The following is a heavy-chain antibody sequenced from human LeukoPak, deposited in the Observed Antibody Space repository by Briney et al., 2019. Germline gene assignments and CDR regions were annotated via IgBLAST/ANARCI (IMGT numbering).Heavy chain of an antibody. V-gene: IGHV4-38-2*02. D-gene: IGHD3-10*01. CDR2: IYHSGST. CDR1: GFSISNGYY. CDR3: TRGHPGVVRGTNWFDP. Sequence: SETLSLTCTVSGFSISNGYYWGWIRQPPGKGLEWIGSIYHSGSTYYNPSLKSRVTISVDTSKNQFSLKLSSVTAADTVVYYCTRGHPGVVRGTNWFDPWGQGTLVTVSS. J-gene: IGHJ5*02.